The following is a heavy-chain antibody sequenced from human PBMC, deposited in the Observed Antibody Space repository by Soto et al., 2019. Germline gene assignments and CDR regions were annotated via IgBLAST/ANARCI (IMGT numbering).Heavy chain of an antibody. J-gene: IGHJ4*02. CDR3: ARHLGELSLGFFDY. CDR1: GGSVSSGSYY. V-gene: IGHV4-61*01. CDR2: IYYSGST. Sequence: SETLCLTCTVSGGSVSSGSYYWSWIRQPPGKGLEWIGYIYYSGSTNYNPSLKSRVTISVDTSKNQFSLKLSSVTAADTAVYYCARHLGELSLGFFDYWGQGTLVTVSS. D-gene: IGHD3-16*02.